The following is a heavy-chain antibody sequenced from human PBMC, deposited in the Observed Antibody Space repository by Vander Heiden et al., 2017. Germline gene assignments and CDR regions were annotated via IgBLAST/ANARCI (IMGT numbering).Heavy chain of an antibody. Sequence: QVQLVQSGAELKKLGASVKVSCKVSASTLGELSMHWVRQAPGKGLEWMGGLDPESGETVYAPAFVGRVTMTEDTFPDTAYMELSSLRSEDTAVYYCATEAGNVVTTPPFYYYGLDVWGQGTTVTVSS. CDR2: LDPESGET. CDR3: ATEAGNVVTTPPFYYYGLDV. CDR1: ASTLGELS. D-gene: IGHD4-17*01. J-gene: IGHJ6*02. V-gene: IGHV1-24*01.